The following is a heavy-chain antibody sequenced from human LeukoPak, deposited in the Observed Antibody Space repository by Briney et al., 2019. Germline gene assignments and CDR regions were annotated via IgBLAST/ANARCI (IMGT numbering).Heavy chain of an antibody. CDR1: GFTFSSYW. CDR2: IKQDGSEK. D-gene: IGHD7-27*01. CDR3: ARDLQTGDPYYFDY. J-gene: IGHJ4*02. V-gene: IGHV3-7*03. Sequence: GGSLRLSCAACGFTFSSYWMSWVRQAPGKGLEWVANIKQDGSEKYYVDSVKGRFTISRDNAKNSLYLQMNSLRAEDTAVYYCARDLQTGDPYYFDYWGQGTLVTVSS.